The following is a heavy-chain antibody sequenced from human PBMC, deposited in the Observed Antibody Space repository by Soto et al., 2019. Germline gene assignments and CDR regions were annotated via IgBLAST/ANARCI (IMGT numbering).Heavy chain of an antibody. CDR1: GGTFSSYA. Sequence: SVKVSCKASGGTFSSYAVSWVRQAPGQGLEWMGGIIPIFGTANYAQKFQGRVTITADESTSTAYMELSSLRSEDTAVYYCARAREKYGSGSYLPSDYWGQGTLVTVSS. CDR3: ARAREKYGSGSYLPSDY. CDR2: IIPIFGTA. J-gene: IGHJ4*02. V-gene: IGHV1-69*13. D-gene: IGHD3-10*01.